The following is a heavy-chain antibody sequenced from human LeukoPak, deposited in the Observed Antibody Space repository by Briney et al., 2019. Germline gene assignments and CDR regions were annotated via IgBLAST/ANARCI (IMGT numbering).Heavy chain of an antibody. CDR3: AKIGVSGYNSGDYFDY. J-gene: IGHJ4*02. CDR1: GFTFSSYA. V-gene: IGHV3-23*01. Sequence: GGSLRLSCAASGFTFSSYAMSWVRQAPGEGLEWVSVFSDSAGTTFYADSVKGRFTISRDNSKNTLYLQMNSLRAEDTAIYYCAKIGVSGYNSGDYFDYWGQGTLVTVSS. D-gene: IGHD6-19*01. CDR2: FSDSAGTT.